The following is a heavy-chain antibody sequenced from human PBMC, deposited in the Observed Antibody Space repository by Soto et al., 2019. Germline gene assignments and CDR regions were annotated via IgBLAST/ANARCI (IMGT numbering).Heavy chain of an antibody. V-gene: IGHV3-23*01. CDR2: IGGGAST. D-gene: IGHD1-1*01. CDR3: AKKVPGSNPLDS. J-gene: IGHJ4*02. CDR1: GFTFSSYS. Sequence: PGGSLRLSCAASGFTFSSYSMSWVRQTPGKGLEWVSAIGGGASTYYADSVRGRFTISRDNSKNTLYLQMNSLRVEDTAVYYCAKKVPGSNPLDSWGQGALVTVSS.